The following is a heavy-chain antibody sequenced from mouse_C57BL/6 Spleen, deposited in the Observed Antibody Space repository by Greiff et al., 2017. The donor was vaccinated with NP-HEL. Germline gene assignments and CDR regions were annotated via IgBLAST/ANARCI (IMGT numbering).Heavy chain of an antibody. CDR2: IYPGDGDT. V-gene: IGHV1-82*01. CDR1: GYAFSSSW. J-gene: IGHJ2*01. CDR3: ATTVVAYDCDY. D-gene: IGHD1-1*01. Sequence: QVQLQQSGPELVKPGASVKISCKASGYAFSSSWMNWVKQRPGKGLEWIGRIYPGDGDTNYNGKFKGQATLTADKSSSTAYMQRSSLTSEDSAVYFCATTVVAYDCDYWGQGTTLTVSS.